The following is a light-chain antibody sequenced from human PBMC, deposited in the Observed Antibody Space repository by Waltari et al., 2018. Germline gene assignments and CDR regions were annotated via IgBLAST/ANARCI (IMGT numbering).Light chain of an antibody. CDR3: QSYYNRSLV. V-gene: IGLV6-57*02. Sequence: FTLTQPHSVSESPGKTVTISCTASSGRIATNYVHWYQQRPGSAPTTVIYDDRQRPSGVPDRFSGSIDDFSNSASLTISELQTEDEADYYCQSYYNRSLVFGGGTRLTVL. CDR2: DDR. CDR1: SGRIATNY. J-gene: IGLJ2*01.